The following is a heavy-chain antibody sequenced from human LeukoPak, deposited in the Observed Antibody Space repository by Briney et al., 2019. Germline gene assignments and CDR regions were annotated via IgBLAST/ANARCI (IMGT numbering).Heavy chain of an antibody. J-gene: IGHJ5*02. CDR1: GGTFSSYA. D-gene: IGHD3-3*01. Sequence: ASVKVSCKASGGTFSSYAISWVRQAPGQGLEWMGRIIPILGIANYAQKFQGRVTMTRDTSTSTVYMELSSLRSEDTAVYYCARDYDFWSGYNVRNNWFDPWGQGTLVTVSS. CDR2: IIPILGIA. V-gene: IGHV1-69*04. CDR3: ARDYDFWSGYNVRNNWFDP.